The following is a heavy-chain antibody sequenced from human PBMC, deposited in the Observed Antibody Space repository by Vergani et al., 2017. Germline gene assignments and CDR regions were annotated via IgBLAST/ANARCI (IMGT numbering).Heavy chain of an antibody. CDR1: GYSISSGYY. Sequence: QVQLQESGPGLVKPSETLSLTCAVSGYSISSGYYWSWIRQPPGKGLEWIGYIYYSGSTNYNPSLKSRVTISVDTSKNHFSLKLSSVTAADTAVYYCASANWGWGNGAFDIWGQGTMVTVSS. J-gene: IGHJ3*02. CDR2: IYYSGST. V-gene: IGHV4-61*03. CDR3: ASANWGWGNGAFDI. D-gene: IGHD7-27*01.